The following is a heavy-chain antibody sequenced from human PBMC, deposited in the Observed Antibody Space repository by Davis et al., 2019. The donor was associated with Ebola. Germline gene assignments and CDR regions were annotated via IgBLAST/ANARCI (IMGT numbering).Heavy chain of an antibody. V-gene: IGHV1-2*04. CDR3: ARGGGSYYYYGMDV. CDR1: GGTFSSYA. Sequence: ASVKVSCKASGGTFSSYAISWVRQAPGQGLEWMGWINPNSGGTNYAQKFQGWVTMTRDTSIGTAYMELSRLRSDDTAVYYCARGGGSYYYYGMDVWGQGTTVTVSS. CDR2: INPNSGGT. J-gene: IGHJ6*02. D-gene: IGHD1-26*01.